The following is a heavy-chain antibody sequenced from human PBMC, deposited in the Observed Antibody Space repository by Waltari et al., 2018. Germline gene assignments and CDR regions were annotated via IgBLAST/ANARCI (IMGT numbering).Heavy chain of an antibody. V-gene: IGHV1-18*01. D-gene: IGHD3-22*01. Sequence: QVQLVQSGAEVKNLGASVKVSCKASGYTFTSYGFNWVRQAPGQGLEWMGWISAYNGHTAYAQNFQGRITMTTDISTSTAYMDLRSLRSDDTAVYYCARDSTLNYDRGSQDVWGQGTTVTVSS. CDR2: ISAYNGHT. CDR1: GYTFTSYG. J-gene: IGHJ6*02. CDR3: ARDSTLNYDRGSQDV.